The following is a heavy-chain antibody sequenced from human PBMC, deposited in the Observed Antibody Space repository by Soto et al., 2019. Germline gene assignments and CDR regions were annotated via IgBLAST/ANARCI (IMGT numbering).Heavy chain of an antibody. CDR3: ARAYSNYGMDV. V-gene: IGHV3-30-3*01. D-gene: IGHD6-13*01. Sequence: SLRLSCAASGFTFSSYAMHWVRQAPGKGLEWVAVISYDGSNKYYADSVKGRFTISRDNSKNTLYLQMNSLRAEDTAVYYCARAYSNYGMDVWGQGTTVTVSS. CDR2: ISYDGSNK. CDR1: GFTFSSYA. J-gene: IGHJ6*02.